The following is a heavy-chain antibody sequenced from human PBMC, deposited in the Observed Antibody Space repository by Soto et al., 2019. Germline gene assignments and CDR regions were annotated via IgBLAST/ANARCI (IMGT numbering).Heavy chain of an antibody. CDR1: GGSFTSNNW. Sequence: LSLTCSVSGGSFTSNNWWTWVRQPPGQGLEWIGEIYRTGSTNYNPSLKSRVTISLDKSENQFSLKVTSLTAADTAVYYCASRDPGTSVDYWGQGTLVTVSS. V-gene: IGHV4-4*02. J-gene: IGHJ4*02. CDR2: IYRTGST. CDR3: ASRDPGTSVDY. D-gene: IGHD1-7*01.